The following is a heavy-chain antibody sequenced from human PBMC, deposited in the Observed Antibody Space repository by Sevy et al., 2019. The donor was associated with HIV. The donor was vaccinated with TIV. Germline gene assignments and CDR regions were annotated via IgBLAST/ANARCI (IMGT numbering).Heavy chain of an antibody. CDR1: GGSISSYY. Sequence: SETLSLTCTVSGGSISSYYWSWIRQPPGKGLEWIGYIYYSGSTNYNPSLKSRVTISVDTSKNQFSLKLSAVTAADTAVYYCARDRYYDFWSGYFSAYGMDVWGQGTTVTVSS. CDR3: ARDRYYDFWSGYFSAYGMDV. CDR2: IYYSGST. J-gene: IGHJ6*02. D-gene: IGHD3-3*01. V-gene: IGHV4-59*01.